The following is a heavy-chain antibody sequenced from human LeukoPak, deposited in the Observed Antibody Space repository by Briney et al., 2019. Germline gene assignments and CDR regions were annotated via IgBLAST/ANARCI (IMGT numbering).Heavy chain of an antibody. D-gene: IGHD4-17*01. Sequence: GGSLRLSCAASGFAFRSYGMHWVRQAPGKGLEWVAVIWYDGSNKYYADSVKGRFTISRDNSRNTLYLQMSSLRAEDTAVYYCARGYYGDYGGVDYWGQGTLVTVSS. CDR1: GFAFRSYG. CDR2: IWYDGSNK. CDR3: ARGYYGDYGGVDY. V-gene: IGHV3-33*01. J-gene: IGHJ4*02.